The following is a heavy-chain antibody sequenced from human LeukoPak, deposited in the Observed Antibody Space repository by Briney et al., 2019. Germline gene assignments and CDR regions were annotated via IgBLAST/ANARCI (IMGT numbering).Heavy chain of an antibody. V-gene: IGHV3-21*06. D-gene: IGHD3-10*01. J-gene: IGHJ6*02. Sequence: GGSLRLSCAASGLTFSNYNFYWVRQAPGKGLEWVSSISSTSSYIYYADSVKGRFTISRDNAKNSLYLQMNSLRAEDTAVYYCARALWSGPVYYGMDVWGQGTTVTVSS. CDR2: ISSTSSYI. CDR1: GLTFSNYN. CDR3: ARALWSGPVYYGMDV.